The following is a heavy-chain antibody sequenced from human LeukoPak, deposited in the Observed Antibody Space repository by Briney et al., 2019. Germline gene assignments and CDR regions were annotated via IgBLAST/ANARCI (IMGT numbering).Heavy chain of an antibody. Sequence: SETLSLTCTVSGGSISSYYWSWIRQPPGKGQEWIGYIYYSGSTNYNPSLKSRVTISVDTSKDQFSLKLSSVTAADTAVYYCARGNYVLDYWGQGTLVTVSS. V-gene: IGHV4-59*01. J-gene: IGHJ4*02. D-gene: IGHD4-11*01. CDR3: ARGNYVLDY. CDR1: GGSISSYY. CDR2: IYYSGST.